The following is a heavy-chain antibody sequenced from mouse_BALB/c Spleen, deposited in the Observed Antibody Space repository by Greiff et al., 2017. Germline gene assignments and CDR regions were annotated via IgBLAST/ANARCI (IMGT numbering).Heavy chain of an antibody. CDR1: GYTFTSYW. D-gene: IGHD3-3*01. J-gene: IGHJ1*01. CDR3: ARGGLGYFDV. CDR2: INPSTGYT. Sequence: VQLQQSGAELAKPGASVKMSCKASGYTFTSYWMHWVKQRPGQGLEWIGYINPSTGYTEYNQKFKDKATLTADKSSSTAYMQLSSLTSEDSAVYYCARGGLGYFDVWGAGTTVTVSS. V-gene: IGHV1-7*01.